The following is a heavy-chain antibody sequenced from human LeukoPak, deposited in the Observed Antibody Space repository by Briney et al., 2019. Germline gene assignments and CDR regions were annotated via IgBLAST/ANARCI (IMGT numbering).Heavy chain of an antibody. Sequence: GSLRLSCAVSGFTVSSYYMTWVRQAPGKGLVWVSRINSDGSTTNYADSVKGRFTISRDNAKNTLYLQMNSLRAEDTDVYYCSSYTNGWNWGQGTLVTVSS. J-gene: IGHJ4*02. D-gene: IGHD2-8*01. CDR3: SSYTNGWN. V-gene: IGHV3-74*01. CDR2: INSDGSTT. CDR1: GFTVSSYY.